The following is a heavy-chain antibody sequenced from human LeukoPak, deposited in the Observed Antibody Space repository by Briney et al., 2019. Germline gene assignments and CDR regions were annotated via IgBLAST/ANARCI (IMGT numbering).Heavy chain of an antibody. J-gene: IGHJ4*02. CDR3: ATVASSHPNDY. Sequence: SVKVSCKGCGGNVSSDGISWVRRGPGQGLEWMGGIIPIFGTANYAQKFQGRVTITADESTSTAYMELSSLRSDDPAASYCATVASSHPNDYWGQGTLRTLSP. CDR1: GGNVSSDG. D-gene: IGHD2-2*01. CDR2: IIPIFGTA. V-gene: IGHV1-69*13.